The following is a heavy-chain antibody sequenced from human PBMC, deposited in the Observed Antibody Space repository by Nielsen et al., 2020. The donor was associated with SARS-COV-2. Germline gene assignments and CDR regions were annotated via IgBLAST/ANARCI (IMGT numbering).Heavy chain of an antibody. CDR3: ARLLRPWYFDL. V-gene: IGHV5-51*01. CDR2: IYPGKSET. CDR1: GYGFNNYW. Sequence: KVSCKGSGYGFNNYWLGWVSQMPGKGLEWLGIIYPGKSETRYSSSFEGQVIFSVDKSINTAFMQWVSLEASDTAIYYCARLLRPWYFDLWGRGTLVIVSS. J-gene: IGHJ2*01.